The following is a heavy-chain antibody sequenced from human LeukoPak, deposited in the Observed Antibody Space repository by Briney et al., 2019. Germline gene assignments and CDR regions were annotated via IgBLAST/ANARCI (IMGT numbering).Heavy chain of an antibody. CDR1: GYTFTSYD. CDR3: AREGNSYGFRYGGISINWFDP. V-gene: IGHV1-8*01. J-gene: IGHJ5*02. CDR2: MNPNSGNT. Sequence: ASVKVSCKASGYTFTSYDINWVRQATGQGLEWMGWMNPNSGNTGYAQKFQGRVTMTRNTSISTAYMELSSLRSEDTAVYYCAREGNSYGFRYGGISINWFDPWGQGTLVTVSS. D-gene: IGHD4-23*01.